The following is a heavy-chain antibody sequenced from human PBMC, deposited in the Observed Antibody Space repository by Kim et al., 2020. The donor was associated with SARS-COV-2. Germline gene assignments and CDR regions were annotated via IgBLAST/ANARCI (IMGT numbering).Heavy chain of an antibody. J-gene: IGHJ6*02. Sequence: SETLSLTCAVYGGSFSDYYWSWMRQPPGKGLEWIGEINHSGSTNYNPSLKSRVTISVDSSKKQFSLKLSSVTAADTAVYYCARRPPYYYAMDVWGQGTTVTVSS. CDR2: INHSGST. CDR3: ARRPPYYYAMDV. CDR1: GGSFSDYY. V-gene: IGHV4-34*01.